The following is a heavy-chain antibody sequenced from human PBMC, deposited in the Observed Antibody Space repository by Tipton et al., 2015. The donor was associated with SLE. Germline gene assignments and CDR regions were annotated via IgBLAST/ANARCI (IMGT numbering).Heavy chain of an antibody. CDR2: ISDSGST. CDR1: GYSISSGYY. Sequence: TLSLTCTVSGYSISSGYYWGWIRQPPGKGLEWIGYISDSGSTNYNPSLRSRVAISVDTSKNQFSLRLDSMSSADTALYYCARNHPIYNPNWYFELWGHGTLCSVSS. V-gene: IGHV4-61*01. D-gene: IGHD1-1*01. CDR3: ARNHPIYNPNWYFEL. J-gene: IGHJ2*01.